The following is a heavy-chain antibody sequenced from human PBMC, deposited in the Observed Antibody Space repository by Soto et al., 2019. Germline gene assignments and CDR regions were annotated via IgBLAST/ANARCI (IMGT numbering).Heavy chain of an antibody. CDR1: GGTFSSYA. CDR3: ARAPFGYCSGGSCYSWFDP. V-gene: IGHV1-69*01. Sequence: QVQLVQSGAEVKKPGSSVKVSCKASGGTFSSYAISWVRQAPGQGLEWMGGIIPIFGTANYAQKFHGRVTITADESTSTDYMELSSLRAEDTAVYYCARAPFGYCSGGSCYSWFDPWGQGTLVTVSS. J-gene: IGHJ5*02. CDR2: IIPIFGTA. D-gene: IGHD2-15*01.